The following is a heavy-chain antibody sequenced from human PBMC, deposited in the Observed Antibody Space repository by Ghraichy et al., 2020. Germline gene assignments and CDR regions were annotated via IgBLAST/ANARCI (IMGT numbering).Heavy chain of an antibody. J-gene: IGHJ4*02. Sequence: ASVKVSCKASGYTFTNYYIHWVRQAPGQGLEWMGVINPLGGTTKYAQKFQGRVTMTTDTSTGTVYMELSSLRSEDTAFYYCARDFLGSQWLLGYWGQGSLVNASS. CDR2: INPLGGTT. CDR3: ARDFLGSQWLLGY. CDR1: GYTFTNYY. D-gene: IGHD3-22*01. V-gene: IGHV1-46*01.